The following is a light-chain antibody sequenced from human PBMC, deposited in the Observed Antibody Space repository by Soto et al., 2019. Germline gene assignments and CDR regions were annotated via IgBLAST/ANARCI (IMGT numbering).Light chain of an antibody. CDR2: DAS. CDR1: QSVNSY. J-gene: IGKJ1*01. V-gene: IGKV3-15*01. Sequence: EMVMTQSPAILSVSPGESATLSCRASQSVNSYLAWYQQKPGQAPRLLIYDASTRATGIPVRFSGSGSGTEFTLTISSLQSEDFGVYYCQQNKDWPGTFGQGTKVDIK. CDR3: QQNKDWPGT.